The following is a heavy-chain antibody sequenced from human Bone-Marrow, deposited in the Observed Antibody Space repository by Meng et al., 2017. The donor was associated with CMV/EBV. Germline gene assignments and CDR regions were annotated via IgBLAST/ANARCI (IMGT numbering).Heavy chain of an antibody. CDR2: ISFDESIA. D-gene: IGHD3-10*01. Sequence: GESLKISCAASGFTFSSYDMHWVRLSQGKGLEWVATISFDESIAHYTDYVKGRFIISRDNSKNTTYLQMNSLKPEDTGVYYCARAVRGKTFNWFDPWGQGTQVTVSS. J-gene: IGHJ5*02. CDR3: ARAVRGKTFNWFDP. CDR1: GFTFSSYD. V-gene: IGHV3-30*10.